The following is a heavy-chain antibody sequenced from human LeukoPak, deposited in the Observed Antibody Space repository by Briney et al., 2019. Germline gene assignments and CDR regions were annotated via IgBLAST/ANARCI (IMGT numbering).Heavy chain of an antibody. Sequence: PSETLSLTCAVSGGSISGSSYYWGWIRQPPGKGLEWIGSIYYSGSTYYNPSLKSQLTISVDTTKNQFSLKLSSVTAADAAVYYCVRHSSFFSPLYPWGQGTLVTVSS. J-gene: IGHJ5*02. CDR3: VRHSSFFSPLYP. CDR2: IYYSGST. D-gene: IGHD1-26*01. CDR1: GGSISGSSYY. V-gene: IGHV4-39*01.